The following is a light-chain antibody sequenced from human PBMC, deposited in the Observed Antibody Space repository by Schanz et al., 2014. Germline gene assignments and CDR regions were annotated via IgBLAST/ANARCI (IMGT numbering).Light chain of an antibody. CDR1: SSDVGDYNY. CDR3: QSYDTSVSGRI. CDR2: EVS. Sequence: QSALTQPPSASGSLGQSVTISCTGTSSDVGDYNYVSWYQQHPGKAPKLMIYEVSKRPSGVPDRFSGSKSGNTASLTVSGLQAEDEADYYCQSYDTSVSGRIFGGGTKLTVL. V-gene: IGLV2-8*01. J-gene: IGLJ2*01.